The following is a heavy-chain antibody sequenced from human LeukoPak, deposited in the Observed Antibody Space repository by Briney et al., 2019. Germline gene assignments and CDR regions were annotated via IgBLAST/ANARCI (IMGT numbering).Heavy chain of an antibody. J-gene: IGHJ4*02. V-gene: IGHV4-4*07. D-gene: IGHD6-13*01. CDR1: GGSISSYY. CDR2: IYTSGST. Sequence: SETLSLTCTVSGGSISSYYWSWIRQPPGKGLEWIGRIYTSGSTNYNPSLKSRVTMSVDTSKNQFSLKLSSVTAADTAVYYCAREASSSWYEPFDYWGQGTLVTVSS. CDR3: AREASSSWYEPFDY.